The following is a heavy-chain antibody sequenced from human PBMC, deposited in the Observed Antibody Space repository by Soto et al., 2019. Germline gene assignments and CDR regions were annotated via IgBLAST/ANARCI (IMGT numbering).Heavy chain of an antibody. Sequence: GGSLRLSCAASGFTFSSYGMHWVRQAPGKGLEWVAVISYDGSNKYYADSVKGRFTISRDNSKNTLYLQMNSLRAEDTAVYYCATTVTTGSYGMDVWGQGTTVTVPS. V-gene: IGHV3-30*03. CDR1: GFTFSSYG. CDR2: ISYDGSNK. D-gene: IGHD4-4*01. J-gene: IGHJ6*02. CDR3: ATTVTTGSYGMDV.